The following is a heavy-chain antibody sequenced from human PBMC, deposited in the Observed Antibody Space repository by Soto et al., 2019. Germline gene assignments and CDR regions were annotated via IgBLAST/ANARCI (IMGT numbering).Heavy chain of an antibody. D-gene: IGHD3-10*01. Sequence: SVKVSCKASGGTFSSYTISWVRQAPGQGLEWMGRIIPILGIANYAQKFQGRVTITADKSTSTAYMELSSLRSEDTAVYYCARDGSGSYDPYYYYYGMDVWGQGTTVTVSS. CDR1: GGTFSSYT. CDR3: ARDGSGSYDPYYYYYGMDV. V-gene: IGHV1-69*02. CDR2: IIPILGIA. J-gene: IGHJ6*02.